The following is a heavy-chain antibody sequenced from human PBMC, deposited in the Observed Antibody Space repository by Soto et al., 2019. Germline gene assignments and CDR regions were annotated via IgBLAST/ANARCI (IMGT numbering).Heavy chain of an antibody. J-gene: IGHJ5*02. CDR1: GFTFSSYA. CDR2: ISGSGGST. CDR3: AKDLTYYDFWSGYCSDWFDP. V-gene: IGHV3-23*01. Sequence: GGSLRLSCAASGFTFSSYAMSWVRQAPGKGLEWVSAISGSGGSTYYADSVKGRFTISRDNSKNTLYLQMNSLRAEDTAVYYCAKDLTYYDFWSGYCSDWFDPWGQGTLVTVSS. D-gene: IGHD3-3*01.